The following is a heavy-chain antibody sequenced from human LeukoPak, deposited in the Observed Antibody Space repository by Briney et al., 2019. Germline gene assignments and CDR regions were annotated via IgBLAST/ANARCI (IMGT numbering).Heavy chain of an antibody. V-gene: IGHV4-59*08. J-gene: IGHJ4*02. Sequence: PSETLSLTCTVSGSSISSYYWSWIRKPPGKGLEGIGYIYDSGSTNYNPSPKSRVTISVDTSKNQFSLKLSSVTAADTAVYYCARHIDGYIHFDYWGQGTLVTVSS. CDR3: ARHIDGYIHFDY. D-gene: IGHD5-24*01. CDR2: IYDSGST. CDR1: GSSISSYY.